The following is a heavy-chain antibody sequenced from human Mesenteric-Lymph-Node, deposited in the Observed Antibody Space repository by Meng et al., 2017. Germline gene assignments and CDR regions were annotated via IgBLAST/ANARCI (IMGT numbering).Heavy chain of an antibody. CDR3: ARPIAAAGWFDP. V-gene: IGHV4-34*01. J-gene: IGHJ5*02. Sequence: QVQLQQWGAGLLKPSETPSLTGAVYGGSFSGYYWSWIRQPPGKGLEWIGEINHSGSTNYNPSLKSRVTISVDTSKNQFSLKLSSVTAADTAVYYCARPIAAAGWFDPWGQGTLVTVSS. D-gene: IGHD6-13*01. CDR2: INHSGST. CDR1: GGSFSGYY.